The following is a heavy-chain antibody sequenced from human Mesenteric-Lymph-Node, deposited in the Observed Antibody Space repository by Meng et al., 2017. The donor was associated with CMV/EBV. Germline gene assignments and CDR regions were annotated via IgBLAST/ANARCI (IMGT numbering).Heavy chain of an antibody. V-gene: IGHV3-7*01. CDR2: IKEDGSEK. CDR3: ARPRFRGMDV. Sequence: GGPLRLSCEASGFIFSNYLMNWVRHVPGKGLEWVATIKEDGSEKYYVDSVKGRFTLSRDNVKNSLYLQMSSLRAEDTAVYYCARPRFRGMDVWGRGTTVTVSS. CDR1: GFIFSNYL. J-gene: IGHJ6*02.